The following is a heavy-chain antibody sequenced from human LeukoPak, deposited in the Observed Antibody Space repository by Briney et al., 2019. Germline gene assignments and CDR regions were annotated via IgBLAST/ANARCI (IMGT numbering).Heavy chain of an antibody. Sequence: PGGSLGLFCAASGFTFRSHDMHRVPQAPGKGLEGGAVIWYDGSNKYYADSVKGRFTISRDNSKNTLYLQMNSLRAEDTAVYYCARGEYYYDSSGYYSFDYWGQGTLVTVSS. CDR3: ARGEYYYDSSGYYSFDY. J-gene: IGHJ4*02. CDR2: IWYDGSNK. D-gene: IGHD3-22*01. V-gene: IGHV3-33*08. CDR1: GFTFRSHD.